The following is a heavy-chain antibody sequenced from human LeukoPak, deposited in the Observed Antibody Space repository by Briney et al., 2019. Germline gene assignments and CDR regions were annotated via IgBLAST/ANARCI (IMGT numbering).Heavy chain of an antibody. V-gene: IGHV3-53*01. J-gene: IGHJ4*02. D-gene: IGHD2-2*01. CDR3: ASWYHIDY. Sequence: QPGGSLRLSCAASGFSVGSNDMSWVRQAPGKGLEWVSLIHSGGTRYTDSVRGRFTISRDNSKNTLYLQMNSLRAEDTAMYYCASWYHIDYWGQGTRVTGPS. CDR1: GFSVGSND. CDR2: IHSGGTR.